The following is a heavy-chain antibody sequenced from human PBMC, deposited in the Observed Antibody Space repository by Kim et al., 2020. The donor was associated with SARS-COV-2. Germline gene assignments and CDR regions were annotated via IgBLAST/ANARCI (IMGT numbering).Heavy chain of an antibody. CDR2: IYYSGST. CDR3: ARLSLYCSGGSCSNHYYFDY. CDR1: GGSISSGGYY. Sequence: SETLSLTCTVSGGSISSGGYYWSWIRQHPGKGLEWIGYIYYSGSTYYNPSLKSRVTISVDTSKNQFSLKLSSVTAADTAVYYCARLSLYCSGGSCSNHYYFDYWGQGTLVTVSS. J-gene: IGHJ4*02. V-gene: IGHV4-31*03. D-gene: IGHD2-15*01.